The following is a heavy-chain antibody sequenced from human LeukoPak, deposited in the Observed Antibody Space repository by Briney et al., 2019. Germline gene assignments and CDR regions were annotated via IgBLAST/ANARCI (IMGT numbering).Heavy chain of an antibody. CDR1: GFTFSSYA. CDR2: ISGSGGST. J-gene: IGHJ4*02. Sequence: GGSLRLSCTASGFTFSSYAMSWVRQAPGKGLEWVSAISGSGGSTYYADSVKGRFTISRDNSKNTLYLQMNSLRAEDTAVYYCARGPSGYHNTGGQGTLVTVSS. V-gene: IGHV3-23*01. D-gene: IGHD5-12*01. CDR3: ARGPSGYHNT.